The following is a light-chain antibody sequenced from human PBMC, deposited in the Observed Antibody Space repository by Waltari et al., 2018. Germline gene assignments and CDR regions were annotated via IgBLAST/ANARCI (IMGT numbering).Light chain of an antibody. CDR3: QTGGHGTWV. V-gene: IGLV4-69*01. Sequence: QLVVTQSPSASASLGASVKLTCTLSSGHSSNIIAWLQQQPEKGPRYLMKVNSDGSHRRGDEIPDRFSGSSSGAERHLTISSRQAEDEADYYCQTGGHGTWVFGGGTKLTVL. CDR2: VNSDGSH. J-gene: IGLJ3*02. CDR1: SGHSSNI.